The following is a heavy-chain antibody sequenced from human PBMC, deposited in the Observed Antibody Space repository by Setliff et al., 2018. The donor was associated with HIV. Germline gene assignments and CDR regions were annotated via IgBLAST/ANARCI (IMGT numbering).Heavy chain of an antibody. Sequence: RPGGSLRLSCAASGFTFDAYGMNWVRHSPGKGLEWVSGISWNGAKIEYADSVKGRFIVSRDNSKNSLYLQLNSLRADDTAFYYCTRRFGLADNAFDLWGQGTMVTVSS. D-gene: IGHD3-3*01. V-gene: IGHV3-20*04. CDR2: ISWNGAKI. CDR3: TRRFGLADNAFDL. J-gene: IGHJ3*01. CDR1: GFTFDAYG.